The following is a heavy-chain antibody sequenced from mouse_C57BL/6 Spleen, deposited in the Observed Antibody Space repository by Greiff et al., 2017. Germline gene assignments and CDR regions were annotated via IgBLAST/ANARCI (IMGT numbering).Heavy chain of an antibody. Sequence: DVQLQESGPGLVKPSQSLSLTCSVTGYSITSGHYWNWIRQFPGNKLEWMGYISYDGSNNYNPSLKNRISITRDTSKNQFFLKLNSVTTEDTATYYCAREGGLLRSFDYWGQGTTLTVSS. V-gene: IGHV3-6*01. CDR3: AREGGLLRSFDY. J-gene: IGHJ2*01. D-gene: IGHD1-1*01. CDR2: ISYDGSN. CDR1: GYSITSGHY.